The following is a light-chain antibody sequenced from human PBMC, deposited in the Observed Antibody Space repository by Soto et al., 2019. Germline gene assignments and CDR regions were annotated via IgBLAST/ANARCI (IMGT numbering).Light chain of an antibody. Sequence: EIVMTQSPATLSVSPGERATLSCRASQSISSNLAWYQQKPGQAPRLLIYGESTRATGIPARFSGSGSGTEFTLTISSLQSEDFAVYYCQQYNNGPSWTFGQGTKVEIK. CDR1: QSISSN. CDR2: GES. CDR3: QQYNNGPSWT. J-gene: IGKJ1*01. V-gene: IGKV3D-15*01.